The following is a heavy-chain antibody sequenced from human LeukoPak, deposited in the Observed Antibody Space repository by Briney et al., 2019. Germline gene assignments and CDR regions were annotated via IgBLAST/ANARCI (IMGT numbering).Heavy chain of an antibody. CDR3: AREPIVVVPAAIPRDGMDV. V-gene: IGHV1-3*01. Sequence: ASVKVSCKASGYTFTSYAMHWVRQAPGQRLEWMGWINAGIGNTKYSQKFQGRVTITRDTSASTAYMELSSLRSEDTAVYYCAREPIVVVPAAIPRDGMDVWGQGTTVTVSS. CDR1: GYTFTSYA. J-gene: IGHJ6*02. D-gene: IGHD2-2*02. CDR2: INAGIGNT.